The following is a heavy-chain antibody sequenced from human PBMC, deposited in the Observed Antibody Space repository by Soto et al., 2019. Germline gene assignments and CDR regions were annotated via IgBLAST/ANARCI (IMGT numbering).Heavy chain of an antibody. CDR3: ARHSLALRKNNWFDP. CDR1: GDSIISSDFY. Sequence: SETLSLTCTVSGDSIISSDFYWGWVRQPPGKGLEWIGSIFYLGSSYYNPSLKSRVTMSVDTSKNQSSLRLRSVTAADTALYFCARHSLALRKNNWFDPWGQGIMVTVSS. D-gene: IGHD3-3*02. V-gene: IGHV4-39*01. CDR2: IFYLGSS. J-gene: IGHJ5*02.